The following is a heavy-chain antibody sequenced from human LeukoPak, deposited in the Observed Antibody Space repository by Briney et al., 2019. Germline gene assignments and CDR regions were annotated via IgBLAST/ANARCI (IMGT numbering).Heavy chain of an antibody. Sequence: GGSLRLSCAASGFTFSSYSMNWVRQTPGKGLEWVLFISENGANPHYADSVKGRFTISRDNSKNTLYLQMNSLRAEDTAVYYCAKDDDSRNNWGQGTLVTVSS. CDR3: AKDDDSRNN. V-gene: IGHV3-23*01. J-gene: IGHJ4*02. CDR2: ISENGANP. CDR1: GFTFSSYS. D-gene: IGHD3-22*01.